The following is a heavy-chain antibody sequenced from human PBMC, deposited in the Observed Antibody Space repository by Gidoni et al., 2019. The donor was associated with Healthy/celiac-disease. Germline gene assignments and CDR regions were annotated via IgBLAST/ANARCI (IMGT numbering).Heavy chain of an antibody. CDR1: GFTFDDYA. Sequence: EVQLVESGGGLVQPGRSLRLSCAASGFTFDDYAMHWVRQAPGKGLEWVSGISWNSGSIGYADSVKGRFTISRDNAKNSLYLQMNSLRAEDTALYYCAKGNDPYYYDSSGYWGLGYWGQGTLVTVSS. D-gene: IGHD3-22*01. CDR3: AKGNDPYYYDSSGYWGLGY. J-gene: IGHJ4*02. V-gene: IGHV3-9*01. CDR2: ISWNSGSI.